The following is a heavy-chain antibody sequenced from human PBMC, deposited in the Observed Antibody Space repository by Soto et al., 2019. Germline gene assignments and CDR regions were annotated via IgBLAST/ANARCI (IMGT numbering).Heavy chain of an antibody. J-gene: IGHJ4*02. CDR2: IYDSGST. V-gene: IGHV4-59*01. CDR1: GGSISNYY. D-gene: IGHD2-15*01. CDR3: AAAPRY. Sequence: SETLSLTCTVSGGSISNYYWSWVRQPPGKGLEWIGYIYDSGSTNYNPSLKSRVTISVDTSKNQFSLRLTSVTAADTAVYYCAAAPRYWGQGTPVTGSS.